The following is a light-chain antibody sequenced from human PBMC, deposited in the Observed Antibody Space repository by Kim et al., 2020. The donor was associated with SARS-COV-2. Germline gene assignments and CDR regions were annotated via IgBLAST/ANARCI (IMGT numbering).Light chain of an antibody. J-gene: IGKJ2*01. V-gene: IGKV1-5*03. CDR3: QQYHNYPYT. CDR1: QSISSY. CDR2: KTS. Sequence: DIQMTQSPSTLSASVGDRVTITCRASQSISSYVAWYQQKPGKAPKLLIYKTSSLDSGVPSRFSGSGSGTEFTLTISSLQPGDFATYYCQQYHNYPYTFGQGTKLEIK.